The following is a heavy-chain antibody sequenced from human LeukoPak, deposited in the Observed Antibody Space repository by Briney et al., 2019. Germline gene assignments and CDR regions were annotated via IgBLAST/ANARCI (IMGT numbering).Heavy chain of an antibody. V-gene: IGHV3-7*05. J-gene: IGHJ4*02. D-gene: IGHD6-13*01. CDR2: IKQDGSEE. CDR1: GFTFSSYC. Sequence: PGGSLRLSCAASGFTFSSYCMSWVRQAPGKGLEWVANIKQDGSEEYYVDSVKGRFTISRDNAKNSLYLQMNSLRAEDTAVYYCARSSYIAAAGTGYFDYWGQGTLVTISS. CDR3: ARSSYIAAAGTGYFDY.